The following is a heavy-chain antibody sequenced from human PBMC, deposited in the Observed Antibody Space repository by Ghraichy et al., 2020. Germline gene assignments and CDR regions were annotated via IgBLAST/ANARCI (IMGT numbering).Heavy chain of an antibody. Sequence: ASVKVSCKASGYTFTSYGISWVRQAPGQGLEWMGWISAYNGNTNYAQKLQGRVTVTTDTSTSTAYMELRSLRSDDTAVYYCARVYDYVWGSYPNDDYWGQGTLVTVSS. CDR1: GYTFTSYG. CDR2: ISAYNGNT. V-gene: IGHV1-18*01. CDR3: ARVYDYVWGSYPNDDY. D-gene: IGHD3-16*02. J-gene: IGHJ4*02.